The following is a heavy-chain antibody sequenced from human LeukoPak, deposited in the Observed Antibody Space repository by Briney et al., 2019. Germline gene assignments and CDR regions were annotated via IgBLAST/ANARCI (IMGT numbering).Heavy chain of an antibody. Sequence: PGGSLRLSCAVSGFTFSSYTINWVRPAPGKGLERVSSITGSSTYIYYADSVKGRFTISRDNAKNSLYLEMNNLGAEDTAVYYCARDLTVTSTCWFDLWGQGTLVTVSS. J-gene: IGHJ5*02. V-gene: IGHV3-21*06. CDR2: ITGSSTYI. D-gene: IGHD4-11*01. CDR1: GFTFSSYT. CDR3: ARDLTVTSTCWFDL.